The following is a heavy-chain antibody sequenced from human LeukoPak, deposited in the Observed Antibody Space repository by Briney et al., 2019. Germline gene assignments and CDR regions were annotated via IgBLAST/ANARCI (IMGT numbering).Heavy chain of an antibody. D-gene: IGHD3-10*01. Sequence: PGGSLRLSCAASGFTFSSYAMHSVRQAPGKGLEYVSAISSNGGSTYYANTVKGRFTISRDNSKNTLYLQVGSLRAEDMAVYYCARGFPSPDKRPCWGQGTLVSVSS. CDR3: ARGFPSPDKRPC. CDR2: ISSNGGST. V-gene: IGHV3-64*01. CDR1: GFTFSSYA. J-gene: IGHJ4*02.